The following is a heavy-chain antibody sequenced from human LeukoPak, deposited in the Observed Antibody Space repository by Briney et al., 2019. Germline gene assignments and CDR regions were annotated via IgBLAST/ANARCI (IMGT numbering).Heavy chain of an antibody. CDR2: IYYSGST. CDR1: GGSISSYY. Sequence: PSQTLSLTCTVSGGSISSYYWSWIRQPPGQGLEWIGYIYYSGSTNYNPSLKSRVTISVDTSKNQFSLQLSSVPAADTAVYYCARSLEYYDSSGYYPTTEFFQHWGQGTLVTVSS. D-gene: IGHD3-22*01. V-gene: IGHV4-59*08. J-gene: IGHJ1*01. CDR3: ARSLEYYDSSGYYPTTEFFQH.